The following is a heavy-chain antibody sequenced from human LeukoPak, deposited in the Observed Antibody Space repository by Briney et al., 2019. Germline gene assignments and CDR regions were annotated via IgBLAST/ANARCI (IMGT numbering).Heavy chain of an antibody. Sequence: SETLSLTCSVSGGSITRNSNYWGWIRQPPGKGLEWIGIIYYSGYTYYNPSLKSRVTMSVDTSKNQFSLKVSSVSAADTAVYYCARDSNGYDQFDSWGQGTLVTVSS. V-gene: IGHV4-39*07. CDR3: ARDSNGYDQFDS. CDR2: IYYSGYT. CDR1: GGSITRNSNY. J-gene: IGHJ4*02. D-gene: IGHD5-12*01.